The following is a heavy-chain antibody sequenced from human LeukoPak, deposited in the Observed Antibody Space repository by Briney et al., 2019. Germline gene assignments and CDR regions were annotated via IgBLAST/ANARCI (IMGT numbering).Heavy chain of an antibody. V-gene: IGHV4-34*01. CDR1: GGSFSGYY. D-gene: IGHD5-12*01. CDR3: ARRGYLFRRVTHLDY. Sequence: SETLSLTCAVYGGSFSGYYWSWIRQPPGKGLEWIGEINHSGSTNYNPSLKSRVTISVDTSKNQFSLKLSSVTAADTAVYYCARRGYLFRRVTHLDYWGQGTLVTVSS. CDR2: INHSGST. J-gene: IGHJ4*02.